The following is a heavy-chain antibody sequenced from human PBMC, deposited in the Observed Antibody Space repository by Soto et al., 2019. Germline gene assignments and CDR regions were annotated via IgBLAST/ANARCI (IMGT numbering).Heavy chain of an antibody. CDR2: ISSSSSTR. J-gene: IGHJ4*02. CDR3: ARGGAARPDY. D-gene: IGHD6-6*01. CDR1: GFTFSSYG. V-gene: IGHV3-48*02. Sequence: EVHLVESGGGLVQFGGSLRLSCAVSGFTFSSYGMNWVRQAPGKGLEWVSYISSSSSTRDYADSVKGRFTISRDNAKNSLYLQMNGLKDEDTAVYYCARGGAARPDYWGQGTLVTVSS.